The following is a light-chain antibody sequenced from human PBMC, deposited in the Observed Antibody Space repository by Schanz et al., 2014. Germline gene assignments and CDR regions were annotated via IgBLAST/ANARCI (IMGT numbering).Light chain of an antibody. V-gene: IGLV2-8*01. CDR2: EVS. CDR3: SSYAGSNNWRV. J-gene: IGLJ2*01. CDR1: SSDVGGYNF. Sequence: QSALTQPPSASGSPGQSVTISCTGTSSDVGGYNFVSWYQQHPGKAPKLMIYEVSKRPSGVPDRFSGSKSGNTASLTVSGLQAEDEADYYCSSYAGSNNWRVFGGGTKFTVL.